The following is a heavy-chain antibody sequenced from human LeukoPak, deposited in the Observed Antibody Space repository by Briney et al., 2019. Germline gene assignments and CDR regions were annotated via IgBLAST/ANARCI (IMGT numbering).Heavy chain of an antibody. V-gene: IGHV3-9*03. CDR1: GFTFDDYA. D-gene: IGHD4-17*01. J-gene: IGHJ4*02. CDR2: ISWNSGSI. CDR3: AKTKGYGDYLSYFDY. Sequence: PGRSLRLSCAGSGFTFDDYAMHWVRQAPGKGLEWVSGISWNSGSIGYADSVKGRFTISRDNAKNSLYLQMNSLRAEDMALYYCAKTKGYGDYLSYFDYWGQGTLVTVSS.